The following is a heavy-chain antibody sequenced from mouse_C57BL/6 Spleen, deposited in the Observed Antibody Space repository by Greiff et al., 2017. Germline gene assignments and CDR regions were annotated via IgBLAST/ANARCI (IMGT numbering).Heavy chain of an antibody. D-gene: IGHD1-1*01. CDR3: ARKFITPVVAHFDC. CDR1: GYTFTSYD. CDR2: IYPRSGNT. V-gene: IGHV1-81*01. J-gene: IGHJ2*01. Sequence: QVQLQQSGAELARPGASVKLSCKASGYTFTSYDISWVKQRTGQGLEWIGEIYPRSGNTYYPEKFKGKATLTADKSSITAYMELSSLTSEDSAVYFCARKFITPVVAHFDCWGQGPTLTVSS.